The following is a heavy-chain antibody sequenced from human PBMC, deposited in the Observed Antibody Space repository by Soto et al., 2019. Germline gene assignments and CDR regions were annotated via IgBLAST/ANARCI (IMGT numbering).Heavy chain of an antibody. CDR3: AKCKLELDY. D-gene: IGHD1-7*01. V-gene: IGHV3-30*18. Sequence: PGGSLRLSCAASGFTFSSYGMHWVRQAPGKGLEWVAVISYDGSNKYYADSVKGRFTISRDNSKNTLYLQMNSLRAEDTAVYYCAKCKLELDYWGQGTLVTVSS. CDR2: ISYDGSNK. CDR1: GFTFSSYG. J-gene: IGHJ4*02.